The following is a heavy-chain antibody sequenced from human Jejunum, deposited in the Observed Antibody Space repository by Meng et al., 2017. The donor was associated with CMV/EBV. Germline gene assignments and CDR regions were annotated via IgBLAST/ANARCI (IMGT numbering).Heavy chain of an antibody. D-gene: IGHD2/OR15-2a*01. Sequence: QVPPGASGGGVVPPGWSLRLSCVPSGFTFSRSGMHWVRQAPGKPLEWVSFIHYAWDSQYYADSVKGRFTISRDDSRNTVYLQMNSLTTEDTAVYYCAKNRDGIDSWGQGTLVTVSS. CDR3: AKNRDGIDS. V-gene: IGHV3-30*02. J-gene: IGHJ4*02. CDR1: GFTFSRSG. CDR2: IHYAWDSQ.